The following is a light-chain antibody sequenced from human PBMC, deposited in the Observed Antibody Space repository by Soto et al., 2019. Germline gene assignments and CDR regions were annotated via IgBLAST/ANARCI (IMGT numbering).Light chain of an antibody. J-gene: IGKJ4*01. Sequence: EIVLTQSPGTLSLSPGERATLSCXASQSVSSSYLAWYQQKPGQAPRLLIYGASSRATGIPDRFSGSGSGTDFTLTISRLEPEDFAVYYCQQYGSSPLTFGGGTKVDIK. V-gene: IGKV3-20*01. CDR1: QSVSSSY. CDR2: GAS. CDR3: QQYGSSPLT.